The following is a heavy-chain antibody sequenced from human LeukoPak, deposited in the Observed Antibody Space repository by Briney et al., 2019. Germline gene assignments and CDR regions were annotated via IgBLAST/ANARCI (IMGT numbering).Heavy chain of an antibody. CDR2: IYYSGST. CDR1: GATLSSGGNY. Sequence: PSETLSLTCTVSGATLSSGGNYWSWIRQHPGKGLEWIGYIYYSGSTYYNPSLKSRVTISVDTSKNQFSLKLSSVTAADTAVYYCARDEGYSSSWHDAFDIWGQGTMVTVSS. V-gene: IGHV4-31*03. D-gene: IGHD6-13*01. CDR3: ARDEGYSSSWHDAFDI. J-gene: IGHJ3*02.